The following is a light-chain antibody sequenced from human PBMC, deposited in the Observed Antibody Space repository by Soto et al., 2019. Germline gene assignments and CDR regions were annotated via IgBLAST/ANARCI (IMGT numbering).Light chain of an antibody. Sequence: DLQMTQSPSSLSASVGDRVTITCRASQTISTYLNWYQQLPGKAPKLLIYGASNLQNGVPSGFSGSGSGTDFTLTISSLQPEDFAAYYCQKSSSIPYTFGQGTKLEIK. CDR1: QTISTY. J-gene: IGKJ2*01. CDR3: QKSSSIPYT. V-gene: IGKV1-39*01. CDR2: GAS.